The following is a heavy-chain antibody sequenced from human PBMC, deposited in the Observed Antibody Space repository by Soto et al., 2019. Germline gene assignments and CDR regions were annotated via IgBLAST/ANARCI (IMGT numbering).Heavy chain of an antibody. D-gene: IGHD6-13*01. J-gene: IGHJ4*02. CDR3: ATPSSVMTASGIVY. Sequence: SQILALTCTVSGATISSSDYSWGWVRQSPGKGLEWIGNISYSGSTYYNPSLKSRVSLSVDTSKSQFSLTLNFVTAADTAVYYCATPSSVMTASGIVYWGQGTLVTVSS. CDR2: ISYSGST. CDR1: GATISSSDYS. V-gene: IGHV4-39*01.